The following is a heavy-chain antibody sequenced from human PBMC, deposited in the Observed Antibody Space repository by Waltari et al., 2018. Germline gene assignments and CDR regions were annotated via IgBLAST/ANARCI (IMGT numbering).Heavy chain of an antibody. CDR3: ARGPRYCSGGSCSRTYMDV. Sequence: QVQLVQSGAEVKKPGSSVKVSCKASGGTFSSYAISWVRQAPGQGLEWMGGIIPILGIANYAPKFQGRVTITADKSTSTAYMELSSLRSEDTAVYYCARGPRYCSGGSCSRTYMDVWGKGTTVTVSS. CDR2: IIPILGIA. J-gene: IGHJ6*03. CDR1: GGTFSSYA. D-gene: IGHD2-15*01. V-gene: IGHV1-69*10.